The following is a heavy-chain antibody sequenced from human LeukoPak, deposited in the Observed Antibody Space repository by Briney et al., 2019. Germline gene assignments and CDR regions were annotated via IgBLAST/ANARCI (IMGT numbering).Heavy chain of an antibody. CDR1: GYRFTTYW. CDR3: ARGTGTTPHLDY. Sequence: GESLKISCKGSGYRFTTYWIGWVRQMPGKGLEWMGTIYPGGSGTRYSPSFQGQVTISADKSITTAYLQWTSLKASDTAMYYCARGTGTTPHLDYWGRGTLVTVSS. V-gene: IGHV5-51*01. D-gene: IGHD1-1*01. J-gene: IGHJ4*02. CDR2: IYPGGSGT.